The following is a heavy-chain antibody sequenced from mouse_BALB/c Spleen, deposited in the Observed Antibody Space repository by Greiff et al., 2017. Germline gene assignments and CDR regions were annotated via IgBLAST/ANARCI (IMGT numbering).Heavy chain of an antibody. V-gene: IGHV8-11*01. D-gene: IGHD3-1*01. CDR3: ARIDSSGYFYAMDY. CDR2: IWWNDNK. CDR1: GFSLSTYGIG. Sequence: QVTLKESGPGILQPSQTLSLTCSFSGFSLSTYGIGVGWIRQPSGKGLEWLAHIWWNDNKYYNTALKSRLTISKDTSNNQVFLKIASVDTADTATYYCARIDSSGYFYAMDYWGQGTSVTVSS. J-gene: IGHJ4*01.